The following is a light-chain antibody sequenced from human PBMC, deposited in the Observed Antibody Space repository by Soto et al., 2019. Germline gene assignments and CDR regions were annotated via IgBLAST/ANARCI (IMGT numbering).Light chain of an antibody. CDR1: QSVRSN. Sequence: EVMMKQSPATLSVSPGERVTLSCRASQSVRSNLAWYQQKPGQSPTLLIYGAYTRATGIAARFSGSGSGTEFTLTISSLQSEDFAVYYCPQRSNWPITFGQGTRLEI. CDR2: GAY. V-gene: IGKV3-15*01. J-gene: IGKJ5*01. CDR3: PQRSNWPIT.